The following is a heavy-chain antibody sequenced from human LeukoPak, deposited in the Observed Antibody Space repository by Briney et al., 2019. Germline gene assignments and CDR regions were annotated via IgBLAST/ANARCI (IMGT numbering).Heavy chain of an antibody. Sequence: GGSLRLSCTASGFTFSSYAMSWVRQAPGKGLEWVSAISGSGGSTYYADSVKGRFTISRDNSKNTLYLQMNSLRAKDTAVYYCAKGAHGTVTTGGYYFDYWGQGTLVTVSS. CDR1: GFTFSSYA. D-gene: IGHD4-11*01. CDR3: AKGAHGTVTTGGYYFDY. J-gene: IGHJ4*02. CDR2: ISGSGGST. V-gene: IGHV3-23*01.